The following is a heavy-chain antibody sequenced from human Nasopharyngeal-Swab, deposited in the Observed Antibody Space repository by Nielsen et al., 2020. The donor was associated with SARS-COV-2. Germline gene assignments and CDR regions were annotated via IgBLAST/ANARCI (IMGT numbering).Heavy chain of an antibody. CDR3: ARDSVSGYGHGY. Sequence: VCQAPGKGPEWGSVIYSGGSTYYADPVQGRFTISRDNSKNTLYLQMNSLRAEDTAVYYCARDSVSGYGHGYWGQGTLVTVSS. J-gene: IGHJ4*02. CDR2: IYSGGST. D-gene: IGHD5-12*01. V-gene: IGHV3-53*01.